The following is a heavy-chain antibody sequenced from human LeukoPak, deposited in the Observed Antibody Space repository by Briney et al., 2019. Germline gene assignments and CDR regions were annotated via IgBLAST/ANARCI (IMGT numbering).Heavy chain of an antibody. CDR3: ARGVAVAATKWFDP. CDR2: ISGSGGST. CDR1: GFTFTNYA. J-gene: IGHJ5*02. Sequence: GGSLRLSCAASGFTFTNYAMSWVRQAPGKGLEWVSGISGSGGSTYYADSVKGRFTISRDNTRNTLYLQMNSLRAEDSAVYYCARGVAVAATKWFDPWGQGTLVTVSS. D-gene: IGHD6-19*01. V-gene: IGHV3-23*01.